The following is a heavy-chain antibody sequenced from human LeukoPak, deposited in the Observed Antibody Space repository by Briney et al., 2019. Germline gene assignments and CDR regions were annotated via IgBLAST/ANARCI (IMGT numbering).Heavy chain of an antibody. CDR2: LNGDGTST. CDR3: AKRSADGGFYDY. D-gene: IGHD4-23*01. V-gene: IGHV3-74*01. J-gene: IGHJ4*02. CDR1: GFTFSSYW. Sequence: GGSLRLSCAASGFTFSSYWMHWVRQDPGKGLVWVSRLNGDGTSTNYADSVKGRFTTSRDNAKNTLYLQMNSLRAEDSALYYCAKRSADGGFYDYWGQGTLVTVSS.